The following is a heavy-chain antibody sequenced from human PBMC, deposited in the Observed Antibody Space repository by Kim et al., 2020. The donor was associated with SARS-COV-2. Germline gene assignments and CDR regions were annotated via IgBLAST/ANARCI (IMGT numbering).Heavy chain of an antibody. V-gene: IGHV1-69*06. CDR3: ARSYDSSGYYVRGSFDY. D-gene: IGHD3-22*01. Sequence: SVKVSCKASGGTFSSYAISWVRQAPGQGLEWMGGIIPIFGTANYAQKFQGRVTITADKSTSTAYMELSSLRSEDTAVYYCARSYDSSGYYVRGSFDYWGQGTLVTVSS. J-gene: IGHJ4*02. CDR2: IIPIFGTA. CDR1: GGTFSSYA.